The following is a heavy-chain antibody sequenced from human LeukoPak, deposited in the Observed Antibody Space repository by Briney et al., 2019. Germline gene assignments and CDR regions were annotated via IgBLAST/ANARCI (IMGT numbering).Heavy chain of an antibody. CDR1: GFTFSSYS. Sequence: PGGSLRLSCAASGFTFSSYSMNWVRQAPGKGLEWASSISSSSSYIYYADSVKGRFTISRDNAKNSLYLQMNSLRAEDTAVYYCARGVWFGELPKSYYYYYGMDVWGQGTTVTVSS. D-gene: IGHD3-10*01. J-gene: IGHJ6*02. V-gene: IGHV3-21*01. CDR2: ISSSSSYI. CDR3: ARGVWFGELPKSYYYYYGMDV.